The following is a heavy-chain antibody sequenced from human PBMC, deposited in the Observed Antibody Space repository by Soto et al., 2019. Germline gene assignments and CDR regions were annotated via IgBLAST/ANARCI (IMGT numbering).Heavy chain of an antibody. D-gene: IGHD3-22*01. CDR3: ARRRNYYDSSGYYPALYYYGMDV. J-gene: IGHJ6*02. CDR1: GGTFSSYA. V-gene: IGHV1-69*13. CDR2: IIPIFGTA. Sequence: ASVKVSGKASGGTFSSYAISWVRQAPGQGLEWMGGIIPIFGTANYAQKFQGRVTITADESTSTAYMELSSLRSEDTAVYYCARRRNYYDSSGYYPALYYYGMDVWGQGTTVTVSS.